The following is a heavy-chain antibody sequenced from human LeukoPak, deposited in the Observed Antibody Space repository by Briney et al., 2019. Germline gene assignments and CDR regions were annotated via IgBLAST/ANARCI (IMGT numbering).Heavy chain of an antibody. CDR3: ARGTLQFFDC. D-gene: IGHD5-24*01. CDR1: GFTFSSYG. CDR2: ISYDGSNK. J-gene: IGHJ4*02. Sequence: GGSLRLSCAASGFTFSSYGMHWVRQAPGKGLEWVAVISYDGSNKYYADSVKGRFTISRDNSKNTLYLQMNSLRAEDTAVYYCARGTLQFFDCWGQGTLVTVSS. V-gene: IGHV3-30*03.